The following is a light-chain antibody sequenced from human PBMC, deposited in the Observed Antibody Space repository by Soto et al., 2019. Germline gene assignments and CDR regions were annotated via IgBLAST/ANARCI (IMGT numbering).Light chain of an antibody. Sequence: DIQMTQSPSTLSASVGDRVTITCRASQSISSWLAWYQQKPGKAPNLLIYKASRLDSGVPSRFSGSGSGTEFTLTISSLRPEDFATYYCQQYNVYPLTFGGGTRVEIK. CDR2: KAS. CDR3: QQYNVYPLT. V-gene: IGKV1-5*03. CDR1: QSISSW. J-gene: IGKJ4*01.